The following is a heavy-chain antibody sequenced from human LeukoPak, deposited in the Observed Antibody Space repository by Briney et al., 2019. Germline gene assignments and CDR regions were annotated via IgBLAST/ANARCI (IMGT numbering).Heavy chain of an antibody. D-gene: IGHD5-24*01. CDR2: INHSGST. CDR1: GGSFSGYY. J-gene: IGHJ3*02. CDR3: ARARRDGYNRDAFDI. Sequence: PSETLSLTCAVYGGSFSGYYWSWIRQPPGKGLEWIGEINHSGSTNYNPSLKSRVTISVDTSKNQFSLKLSSVTAADTAVYYCARARRDGYNRDAFDIWGQGTMVTVSS. V-gene: IGHV4-34*01.